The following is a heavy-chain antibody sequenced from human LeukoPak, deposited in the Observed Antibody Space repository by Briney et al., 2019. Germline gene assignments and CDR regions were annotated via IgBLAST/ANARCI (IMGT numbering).Heavy chain of an antibody. CDR3: ARDVTVTTFDY. CDR1: GFTFSSYA. CDR2: ISYDGSNK. Sequence: PGRSLRLSCAASGFTFSSYAMHWVRQAPGKGLEWVAVISYDGSNKYYADSVKGRFTISGDNSKNTLYPQMNSLRAEDTAVYYCARDVTVTTFDYWGQGTLVTVSS. J-gene: IGHJ4*02. D-gene: IGHD4-17*01. V-gene: IGHV3-30*04.